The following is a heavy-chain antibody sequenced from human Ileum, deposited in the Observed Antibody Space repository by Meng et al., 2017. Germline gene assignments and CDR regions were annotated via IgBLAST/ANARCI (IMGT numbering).Heavy chain of an antibody. CDR1: GGTFTTNT. CDR3: ARQYCSSSSCYLIDD. D-gene: IGHD2-2*01. CDR2: IIPMFDTA. J-gene: IGHJ4*01. Sequence: QRQLVHSGAEMKKPGSSVKVSCKASGGTFTTNTVNWVRLAPGQGLEWLGQIIPMFDTANYAQKFQGRVTLTADKSTRTAFMELSSLRSEDTAVYYCARQYCSSSSCYLIDDWGHGTLVTVSS. V-gene: IGHV1-69*06.